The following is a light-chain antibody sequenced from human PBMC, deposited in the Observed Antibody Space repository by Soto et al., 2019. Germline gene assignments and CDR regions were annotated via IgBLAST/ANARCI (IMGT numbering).Light chain of an antibody. CDR3: QQYNSYSAWT. Sequence: DIQMTQSPSTLSASVGDRVTITCRASQSISSWLAWYQQKPGKAPKLLIYDASSLESGVPSRFIGSGSGTEFTLTIRSLQPDEFDTYDCQQYNSYSAWTFGQGSKVEIK. CDR2: DAS. J-gene: IGKJ1*01. CDR1: QSISSW. V-gene: IGKV1-5*01.